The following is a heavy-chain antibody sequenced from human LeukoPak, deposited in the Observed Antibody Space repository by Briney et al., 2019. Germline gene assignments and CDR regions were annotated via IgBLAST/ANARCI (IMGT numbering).Heavy chain of an antibody. Sequence: ASVKVSCKVSGYTLTELSMHWVRQAPGKGLEWMGGFDPEDGETIYAQKFQSRVTMTEDTSTDTAYMELSSLRSEDTAVYYCATVGIVVVTVDAFDIWGQGTMVTVSS. J-gene: IGHJ3*02. CDR2: FDPEDGET. D-gene: IGHD3-22*01. CDR3: ATVGIVVVTVDAFDI. V-gene: IGHV1-24*01. CDR1: GYTLTELS.